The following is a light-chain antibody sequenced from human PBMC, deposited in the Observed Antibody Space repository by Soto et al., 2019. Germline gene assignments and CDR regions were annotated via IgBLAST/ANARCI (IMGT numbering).Light chain of an antibody. CDR2: DVS. Sequence: QSALTQPASVSGSPGQSITISCTGTSSDIGGYEYVSWYQQHPGKAPKLIIYDVSERPSGVANRFSGSKSGYTASLSISGLQNAAEADYYCSSYTSSSTLVFGGGTKLTVL. J-gene: IGLJ2*01. CDR1: SSDIGGYEY. V-gene: IGLV2-14*03. CDR3: SSYTSSSTLV.